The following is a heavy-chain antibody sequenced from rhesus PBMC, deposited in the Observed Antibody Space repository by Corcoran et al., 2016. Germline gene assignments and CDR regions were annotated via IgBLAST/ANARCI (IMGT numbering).Heavy chain of an antibody. CDR1: GPSLRITW. Sequence: QVQLQESGPGLVKPSATLSLTCTVSGPSLRITWWGCFRQPPGKGREWIGEIDGNSGNTNYSPSLKSRVTISKDASKNQISLNLSSVTAADTAVYYCGRELRWLLQQAYWGQGVLVTVSS. CDR3: GRELRWLLQQAY. J-gene: IGHJ4*01. CDR2: IDGNSGNT. D-gene: IGHD3-28*01. V-gene: IGHV4-80*01.